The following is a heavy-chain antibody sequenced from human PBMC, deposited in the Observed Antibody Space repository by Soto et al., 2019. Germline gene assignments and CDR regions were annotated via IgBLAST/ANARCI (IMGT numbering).Heavy chain of an antibody. CDR1: GGSISSYY. D-gene: IGHD6-6*01. J-gene: IGHJ6*02. CDR2: IYYSGST. Sequence: QVQLQESGPGLVKPSETLSLTCTVSGGSISSYYWSWIRQPPGKGLEWIGYIYYSGSTNYNPSLKSRVTISVDTSKNQFSLKLSSVTAADTAVYYCARVKYSSYPAYYYYGMDVWVQGTTVTVSS. V-gene: IGHV4-59*01. CDR3: ARVKYSSYPAYYYYGMDV.